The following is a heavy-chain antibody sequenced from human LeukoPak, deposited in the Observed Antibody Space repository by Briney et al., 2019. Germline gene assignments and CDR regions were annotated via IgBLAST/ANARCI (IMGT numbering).Heavy chain of an antibody. Sequence: SETLSLTCTVSGGSISSGSYYWSWIRQPAGKGLEWIARIYTSGSTNYNPSLKSRVTITVDTSKNQFSLKPSSVTAADTAVYYCASTKPGYSSGWPRNYYYYYMDVWGKGTTVTVSS. CDR1: GGSISSGSYY. V-gene: IGHV4-61*02. D-gene: IGHD6-19*01. CDR3: ASTKPGYSSGWPRNYYYYYMDV. J-gene: IGHJ6*03. CDR2: IYTSGST.